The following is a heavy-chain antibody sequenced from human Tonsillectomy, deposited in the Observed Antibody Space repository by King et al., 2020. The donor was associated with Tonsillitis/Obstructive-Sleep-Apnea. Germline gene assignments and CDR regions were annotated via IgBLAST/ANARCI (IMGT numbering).Heavy chain of an antibody. CDR1: GYSFTSYW. Sequence: QLVQSGAEVKKPGESLKISCKGSGYSFTSYWIGWVRQMSGKGLEWMGIIYPGDSDTRYSPSFQGQVTISADKSITTAYLQWSSLKASDTAMYYCARMYYYFQRGMYVWGQGTTVTVSS. D-gene: IGHD3-10*02. J-gene: IGHJ6*02. V-gene: IGHV5-51*03. CDR2: IYPGDSDT. CDR3: ARMYYYFQRGMYV.